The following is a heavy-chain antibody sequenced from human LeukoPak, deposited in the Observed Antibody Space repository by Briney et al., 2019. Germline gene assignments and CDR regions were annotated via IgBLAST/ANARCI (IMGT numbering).Heavy chain of an antibody. Sequence: GGSLRLSCAASGFTFSSYAMSWVRQAPGKGLEWVSAISGSGGSTYYADSVKGRFTISRDNSKNTLYLQMNSLRAEDTAVYYCAKYSPYDSSGYYYFGDDAFDIWGQGTMVTVSS. D-gene: IGHD3-22*01. J-gene: IGHJ3*02. CDR3: AKYSPYDSSGYYYFGDDAFDI. V-gene: IGHV3-23*01. CDR2: ISGSGGST. CDR1: GFTFSSYA.